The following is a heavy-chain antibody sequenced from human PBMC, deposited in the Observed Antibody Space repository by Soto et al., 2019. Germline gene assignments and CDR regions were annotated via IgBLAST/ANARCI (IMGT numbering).Heavy chain of an antibody. Sequence: QVQLQESGPGLVKPSQTLSLTCSVSGGSVSSGVHYWSWIRQPPGKGLEWIGYVYYTGSTYYNPSLESRVTISLDTSKNQFTLKMKSVTASDAAVHYCATESSGSSPLHFDFWGQGALVTVSS. V-gene: IGHV4-30-4*01. CDR2: VYYTGST. D-gene: IGHD6-19*01. J-gene: IGHJ4*02. CDR1: GGSVSSGVHY. CDR3: ATESSGSSPLHFDF.